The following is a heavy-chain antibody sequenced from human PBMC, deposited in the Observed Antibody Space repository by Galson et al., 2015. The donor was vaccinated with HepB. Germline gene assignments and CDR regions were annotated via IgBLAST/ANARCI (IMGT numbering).Heavy chain of an antibody. CDR1: GYTFTSYY. Sequence: SVTVSCKASGYTFTSYYMHWVRQAPGQGLEWMGIINPSGGSTSYAQKFQGRVTMTRDTSTSTVYMELSSLRSEDTAVYYCALGGTTRSLGPTTRNYYYYGMDVWGQGTTVTVSS. CDR3: ALGGTTRSLGPTTRNYYYYGMDV. CDR2: INPSGGST. D-gene: IGHD1-1*01. J-gene: IGHJ6*02. V-gene: IGHV1-46*03.